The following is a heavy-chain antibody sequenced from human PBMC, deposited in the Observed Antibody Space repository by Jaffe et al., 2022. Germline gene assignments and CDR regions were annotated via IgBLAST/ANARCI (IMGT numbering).Heavy chain of an antibody. CDR1: GFTFDDYA. CDR3: AKDKGRSGSYSDY. CDR2: ISWDGGST. Sequence: EVQLVESGGVVVQPGGSLRLSCAASGFTFDDYAMHWVRQAPGKGLEWVSLISWDGGSTYYADSVKGRFTISRDNSKNSLYLQMNSLRAEDTALYYCAKDKGRSGSYSDYWGQGTLVTVSS. D-gene: IGHD1-26*01. J-gene: IGHJ4*02. V-gene: IGHV3-43D*04.